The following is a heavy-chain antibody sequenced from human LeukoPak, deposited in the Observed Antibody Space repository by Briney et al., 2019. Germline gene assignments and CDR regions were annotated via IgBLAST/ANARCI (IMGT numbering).Heavy chain of an antibody. D-gene: IGHD1-14*01. Sequence: GGSLRLSCAASGFTVSINYMSWVRQAPGKGMEWVSVIYSGGSTYYADSVKGRFTISTDNSKNTLYLQMNGLRAEDTAVYYCARDVREEPPGRYWGQGTLVTVSS. J-gene: IGHJ4*02. CDR1: GFTVSINY. CDR2: IYSGGST. CDR3: ARDVREEPPGRY. V-gene: IGHV3-66*02.